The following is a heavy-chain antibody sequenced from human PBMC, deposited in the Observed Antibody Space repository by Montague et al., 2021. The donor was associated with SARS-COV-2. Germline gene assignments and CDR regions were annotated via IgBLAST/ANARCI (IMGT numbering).Heavy chain of an antibody. Sequence: CAISGDSVSSYSAAWNWIRQSPSIGLEWLGRTYYRSKWYNDYALSVKSRITINPDTSKNHFSPQLNSVTPEDTAIYYCARGVYYDGSGYYSFDYWGQGTLVTVSS. V-gene: IGHV6-1*01. J-gene: IGHJ4*02. CDR3: ARGVYYDGSGYYSFDY. CDR1: GDSVSSYSAA. CDR2: TYYRSKWYN. D-gene: IGHD3-22*01.